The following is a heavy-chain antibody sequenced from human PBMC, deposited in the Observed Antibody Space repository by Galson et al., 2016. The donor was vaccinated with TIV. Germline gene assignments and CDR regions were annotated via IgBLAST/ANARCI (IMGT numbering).Heavy chain of an antibody. CDR3: ARDRVADATYYYYYYGMDV. D-gene: IGHD2-15*01. CDR2: ISDGGNT. J-gene: IGHJ6*02. V-gene: IGHV3-66*02. Sequence: SLRLSCAASGLTVNNNYMTRVRQAPGKGLEWVSVISDGGNTYYSDSVRGRFTISRDNSKNTLYLQMSSLRAEETAVYYCARDRVADATYYYYYYGMDVWGQGTTVTVSS. CDR1: GLTVNNNY.